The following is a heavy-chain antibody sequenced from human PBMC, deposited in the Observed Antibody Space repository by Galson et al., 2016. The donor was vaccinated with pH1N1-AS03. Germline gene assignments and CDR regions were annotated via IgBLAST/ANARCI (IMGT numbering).Heavy chain of an antibody. V-gene: IGHV3-74*01. CDR3: ARSTEGRFDC. D-gene: IGHD2-15*01. CDR2: IPGDVSIT. Sequence: SLRLSCAASGFVFSNYAMTWVRQPPGGGLVWVSRIPGDVSITTYTDSVKGRFTISRDNAKNTLYLQMNGLRAEDTAVYYCARSTEGRFDCWGQGILVTVSS. J-gene: IGHJ4*02. CDR1: GFVFSNYA.